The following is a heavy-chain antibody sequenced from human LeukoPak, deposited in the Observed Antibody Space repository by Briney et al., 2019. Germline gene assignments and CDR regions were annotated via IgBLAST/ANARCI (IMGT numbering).Heavy chain of an antibody. V-gene: IGHV3-48*01. CDR1: GFTFSDYS. CDR3: ARDLPRGYSCDY. J-gene: IGHJ4*02. CDR2: INGHGDAT. D-gene: IGHD5-18*01. Sequence: GGSLRLSCAASGFTFSDYSMNWVRQAPGKGLEWASYINGHGDATYYADSVEGRFSISRDNAKKSLYLQMDGLRAEDTAVYYCARDLPRGYSCDYWGQGTLVTVSS.